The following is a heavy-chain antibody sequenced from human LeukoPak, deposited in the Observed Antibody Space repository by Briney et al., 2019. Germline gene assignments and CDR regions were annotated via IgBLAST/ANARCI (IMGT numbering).Heavy chain of an antibody. CDR2: IIGSAVST. CDR1: EFTFITYG. V-gene: IGHV3-23*01. D-gene: IGHD6-13*01. Sequence: GGSLRLSCAASEFTFITYGMTWVRHAPGKGVEWVSAIIGSAVSTFYADSVKGLFTISRDNSKNTLYLQMNSLRVEDTAVYYCAKGPIAAAGTGILGWFDPWGQGTLVTVSS. CDR3: AKGPIAAAGTGILGWFDP. J-gene: IGHJ5*02.